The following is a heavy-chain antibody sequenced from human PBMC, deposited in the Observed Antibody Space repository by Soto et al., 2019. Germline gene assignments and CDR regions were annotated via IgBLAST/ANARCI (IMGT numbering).Heavy chain of an antibody. D-gene: IGHD3-22*01. J-gene: IGHJ5*02. CDR3: AADRERLNYDSSGYYYGWFDP. Sequence: ASVKVSCKASGFTFTSSAVQWVRQARGQRLEWIGWIVVGSGNTNYAQKFQERVTITRDMSTSTAYMELSSLRSEDTAVYYCAADRERLNYDSSGYYYGWFDPWGQGTLVTVSS. CDR2: IVVGSGNT. CDR1: GFTFTSSA. V-gene: IGHV1-58*01.